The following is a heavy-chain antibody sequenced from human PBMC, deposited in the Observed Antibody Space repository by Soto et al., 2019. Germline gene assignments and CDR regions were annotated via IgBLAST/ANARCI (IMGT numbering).Heavy chain of an antibody. Sequence: SETLSLTCTVSGGSISSYYWSWIRQPPGKGLEWIGYIYYSGSTNYNPSLKSRVTISVDTSKNQFSLKLSSVTAADTAVYYCATGPRELISRFDYWGQGTLVTVSS. CDR3: ATGPRELISRFDY. J-gene: IGHJ4*02. V-gene: IGHV4-59*01. CDR1: GGSISSYY. CDR2: IYYSGST. D-gene: IGHD1-26*01.